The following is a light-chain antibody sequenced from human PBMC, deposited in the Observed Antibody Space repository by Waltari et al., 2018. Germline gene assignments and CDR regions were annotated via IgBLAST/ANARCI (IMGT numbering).Light chain of an antibody. CDR2: EVS. Sequence: QSALTQPPSASGSPGQSVTISCTGTGSGGSVSWYQQLPGKAPKLLFYEVSKRPSGVPDRCAGSKSGNTASLTVSGLQAEDEGDYYCSSDAVSNNFYDFGSGTKVTVL. V-gene: IGLV2-8*01. CDR1: GSGGS. CDR3: SSDAVSNNFYD. J-gene: IGLJ1*01.